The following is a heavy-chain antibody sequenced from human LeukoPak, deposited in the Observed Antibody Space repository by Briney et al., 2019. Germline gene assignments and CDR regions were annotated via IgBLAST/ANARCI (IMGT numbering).Heavy chain of an antibody. Sequence: SETLSLTCTVSGGSISSYYWSWIRQHPGKGLEWIGYIYYSGSTYYNPSLKSRVTISVDTSKNQFSLKLSSVTAADTAVYYCARALGQLWHKMKFDYWGQGTLVTVSS. J-gene: IGHJ4*02. V-gene: IGHV4-59*06. D-gene: IGHD5-18*01. CDR3: ARALGQLWHKMKFDY. CDR1: GGSISSYY. CDR2: IYYSGST.